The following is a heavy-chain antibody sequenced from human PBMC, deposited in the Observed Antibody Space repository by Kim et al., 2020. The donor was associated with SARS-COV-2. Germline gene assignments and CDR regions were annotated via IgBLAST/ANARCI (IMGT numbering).Heavy chain of an antibody. CDR2: IYPDDSDT. CDR1: GYSFTRYW. CDR3: ARNRHSGGGTVMALPDYYYYGMDV. J-gene: IGHJ6*02. D-gene: IGHD3-16*02. V-gene: IGHV5-51*01. Sequence: GESLKISCQGSGYSFTRYWIGWVRQMPGKGLEWMGIIYPDDSDTRYSPSFQGQVTISADKSISTAYLQWSSLKASDTAMYYCARNRHSGGGTVMALPDYYYYGMDVWGQGTTVTVSS.